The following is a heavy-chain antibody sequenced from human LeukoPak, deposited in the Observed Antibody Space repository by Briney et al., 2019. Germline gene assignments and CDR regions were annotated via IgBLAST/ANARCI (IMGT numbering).Heavy chain of an antibody. Sequence: GGSLRLSCAASEFTFTNYVMRWAREAPEKGVECVSVISGSGSRANCTDSVKGRFTISRDNAKNTVYLQMNSLRAEDTAVYYCAKDLAPYYDFWSGYRGNAFDIWGQGTMVTVSS. V-gene: IGHV3-23*01. CDR3: AKDLAPYYDFWSGYRGNAFDI. J-gene: IGHJ3*02. CDR2: ISGSGSRA. CDR1: EFTFTNYV. D-gene: IGHD3-3*01.